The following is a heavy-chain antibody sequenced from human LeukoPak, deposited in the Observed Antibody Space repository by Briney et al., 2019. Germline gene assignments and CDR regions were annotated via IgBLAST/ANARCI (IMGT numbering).Heavy chain of an antibody. D-gene: IGHD3-3*01. CDR1: GFTFSGYA. J-gene: IGHJ3*02. CDR2: ISGSGGST. CDR3: VKAYDFWSGSANAFDI. Sequence: GGSLRLSCAASGFTFSGYAMSWVRQAPGKGLEWVSAISGSGGSTYYADSVKGRFTISRDNSKNTLYLQMNSLRAEDTAVYYCVKAYDFWSGSANAFDIWGQGTMVTVSS. V-gene: IGHV3-23*01.